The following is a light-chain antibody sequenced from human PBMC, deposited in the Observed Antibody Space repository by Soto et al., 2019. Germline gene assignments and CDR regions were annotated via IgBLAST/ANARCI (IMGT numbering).Light chain of an antibody. J-gene: IGLJ1*01. CDR3: CSYAGSYTFV. CDR2: DVS. Sequence: QSVLTQPASVSGYPGQSITISCTGTSSDVGGYNYVSWYQQHPGKAPKLMIYDVSKRPSGVPDRFSGSKSGNTASLTISGLQAEDEADYYCCSYAGSYTFVFGTGTKVTVL. CDR1: SSDVGGYNY. V-gene: IGLV2-11*01.